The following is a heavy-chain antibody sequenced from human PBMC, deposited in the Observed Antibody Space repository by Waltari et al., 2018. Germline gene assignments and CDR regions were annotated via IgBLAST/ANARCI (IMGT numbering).Heavy chain of an antibody. J-gene: IGHJ4*02. CDR3: APTLLTMVRGVNDLPDY. V-gene: IGHV1-2*02. D-gene: IGHD3-10*01. Sequence: QVQLVQSGAEAKKPGASVKVSCKASGYTSTGYYIHWLRPAPGPGLEWMGWINPNSGGTNYAQKFQGRVTMTRDTSISTAYLELSRLRSDDTAVYYCAPTLLTMVRGVNDLPDYWGQGTLVTVSS. CDR1: GYTSTGYY. CDR2: INPNSGGT.